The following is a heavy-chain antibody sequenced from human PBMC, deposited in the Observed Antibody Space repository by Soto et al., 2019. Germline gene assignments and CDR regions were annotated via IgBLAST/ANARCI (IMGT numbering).Heavy chain of an antibody. Sequence: GESLKISCKGSGYRFTSYWIGWVRQLPGKGLEWMGIFFPGDSDTRYSPSFQGQVTISADKSISTAYPQWSSLKASDTAMYYCAISSVAAAGFDYWGQGTPVTGSS. V-gene: IGHV5-51*01. CDR2: FFPGDSDT. CDR3: AISSVAAAGFDY. J-gene: IGHJ4*02. CDR1: GYRFTSYW. D-gene: IGHD6-13*01.